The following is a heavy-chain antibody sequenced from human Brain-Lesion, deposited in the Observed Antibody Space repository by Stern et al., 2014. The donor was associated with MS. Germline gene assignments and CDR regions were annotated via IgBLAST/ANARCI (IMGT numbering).Heavy chain of an antibody. CDR1: GFTFSTYW. J-gene: IGHJ6*02. CDR3: TRDCALGSCSLPYYYYGMDV. D-gene: IGHD2-15*01. V-gene: IGHV3-7*01. Sequence: EVQLVESGGGLVQPGGSLRLSCAASGFTFSTYWMRWVRQAPGKGLEWVANIKQDGSEEYYVDSVKGRFAISRDNAKRSLYLQMNSLRAEDTAVYYCTRDCALGSCSLPYYYYGMDVWGQGTAVTVSS. CDR2: IKQDGSEE.